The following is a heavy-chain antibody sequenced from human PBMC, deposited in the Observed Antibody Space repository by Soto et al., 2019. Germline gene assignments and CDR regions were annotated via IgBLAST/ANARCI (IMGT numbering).Heavy chain of an antibody. V-gene: IGHV3-21*01. J-gene: IGHJ4*02. D-gene: IGHD2-2*01. Sequence: EVQVVESGGGLVKPGGSLRLSCTASGSTFRTYGMNWVRQAPGKGLEWVSSISNSGDYIYYADSVQGRFTISRDNAKNSLYLQMNSLRAEDTAVYFCARDESAGSSIRYWGQGIPVTVSS. CDR2: ISNSGDYI. CDR3: ARDESAGSSIRY. CDR1: GSTFRTYG.